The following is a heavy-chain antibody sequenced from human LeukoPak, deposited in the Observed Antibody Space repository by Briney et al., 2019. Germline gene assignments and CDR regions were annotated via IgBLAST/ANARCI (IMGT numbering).Heavy chain of an antibody. J-gene: IGHJ4*02. V-gene: IGHV4-34*01. D-gene: IGHD3-3*01. CDR1: GGSFSGYY. CDR3: ARGHPYYDRWSGYPRFDY. CDR2: INHSGST. Sequence: PSETLSLTCAVYGGSFSGYYWSWIRQPPGKGLEWNGEINHSGSTNYNPSLKSRVTISVDTSKNQFSLKLSSVTAADTAVYYCARGHPYYDRWSGYPRFDYWGQGNLVTVSS.